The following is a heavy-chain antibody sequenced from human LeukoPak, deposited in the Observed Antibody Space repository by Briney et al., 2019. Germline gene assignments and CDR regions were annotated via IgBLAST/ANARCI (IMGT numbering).Heavy chain of an antibody. CDR1: GYTFTGYY. J-gene: IGHJ6*02. V-gene: IGHV1-2*02. D-gene: IGHD3-9*01. CDR2: INPNSGGT. CDR3: ARGVLRYFDWLPPIDV. Sequence: ASVTVSCKASGYTFTGYYMHWVRRAPGQGLEWMGWINPNSGGTNYAQKFQGRVTMTRDTSISTAYMELSRLRSDDTAVYYCARGVLRYFDWLPPIDVWGQGTTVTVSS.